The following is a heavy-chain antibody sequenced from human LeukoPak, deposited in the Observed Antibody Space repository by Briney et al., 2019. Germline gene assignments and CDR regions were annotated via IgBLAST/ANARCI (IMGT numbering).Heavy chain of an antibody. J-gene: IGHJ5*02. D-gene: IGHD2-2*01. CDR3: ARNIVVVPAENWFDP. V-gene: IGHV4-38-2*02. CDR2: IYHSGST. Sequence: SETLSLTCTVSDDSISSGYYWGWIRQPPGKGLEWIGSIYHSGSTYYNPSLKSRVTISVDTSKNQFSLKLSSVTAADTAVYYCARNIVVVPAENWFDPWGQGTLVTVSS. CDR1: DDSISSGYY.